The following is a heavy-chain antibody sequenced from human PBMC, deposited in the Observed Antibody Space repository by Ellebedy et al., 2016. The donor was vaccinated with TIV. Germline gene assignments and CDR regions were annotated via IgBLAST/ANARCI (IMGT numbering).Heavy chain of an antibody. Sequence: MPSETLSLTCTVSGGSISISNYYWIWIRQPPGKGLEWIGTIHYSGTTYYNPSLKSRLAISVDTSKNQFSLKLSYVTAEDTAVYYCARRNYLSAFDVWGRGAMVTVSS. CDR3: ARRNYLSAFDV. D-gene: IGHD1-7*01. V-gene: IGHV4-39*01. CDR1: GGSISISNYY. J-gene: IGHJ3*01. CDR2: IHYSGTT.